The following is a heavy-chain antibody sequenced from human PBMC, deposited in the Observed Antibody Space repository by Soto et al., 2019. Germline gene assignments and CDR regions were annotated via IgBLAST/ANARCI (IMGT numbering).Heavy chain of an antibody. CDR2: ISSSGTGT. D-gene: IGHD4-17*01. J-gene: IGHJ4*02. Sequence: EMQLVQSGGGLVQPGGSLRLSCAASGFTFSSYEMHWVRQAPGKGLEWISYISSSGTGTYYADSVRGRFTMSRDNTKNSVSLQMYILRAEDTAIYYCVRDLHEPLAADALREANWGQGTQVTVSS. CDR3: VRDLHEPLAADALREAN. CDR1: GFTFSSYE. V-gene: IGHV3-48*03.